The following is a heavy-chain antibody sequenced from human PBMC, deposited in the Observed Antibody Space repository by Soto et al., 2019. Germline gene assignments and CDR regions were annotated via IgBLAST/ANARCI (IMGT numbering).Heavy chain of an antibody. CDR3: ATGKGWKYSSSSRAFDI. CDR2: FDPEDGET. J-gene: IGHJ3*02. CDR1: GYTLTELS. Sequence: ASVKVSCKVSGYTLTELSMHWVRQAPGKGLEWMGGFDPEDGETIYAQKFQGRVTMTEDTSTDTAYMELSSLRSEDTAAYYCATGKGWKYSSSSRAFDIWGQGTMVTVSS. V-gene: IGHV1-24*01. D-gene: IGHD6-6*01.